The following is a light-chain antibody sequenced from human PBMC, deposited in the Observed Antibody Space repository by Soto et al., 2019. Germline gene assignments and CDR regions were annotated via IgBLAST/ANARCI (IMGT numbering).Light chain of an antibody. V-gene: IGKV1-5*01. Sequence: DIQMTQSPSTLSASVGDRVTITCRASQSISSWLAWYQQKPGKAPKLLIYDASSLESGVPLRFSGSGAGTDFTLTISSLQPEDFATYYCQQTYSIRLTVGGVTEVDIK. CDR2: DAS. CDR3: QQTYSIRLT. CDR1: QSISSW. J-gene: IGKJ4*01.